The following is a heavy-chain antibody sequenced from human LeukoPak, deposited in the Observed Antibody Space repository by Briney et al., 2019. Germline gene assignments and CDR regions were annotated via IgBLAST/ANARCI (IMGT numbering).Heavy chain of an antibody. D-gene: IGHD3-9*01. CDR2: IVGSGSST. CDR3: AKWGDYDILTGYYDSDY. V-gene: IGHV3-23*01. Sequence: GGSLRLSCAASGFTFRNYAMSWVRQAPGKGLEWVSAIVGSGSSTYYADSVEGRFTISRDNSKNTLYLQLNRLRAEDTAVYYCAKWGDYDILTGYYDSDYWGQGTLVTVSS. CDR1: GFTFRNYA. J-gene: IGHJ4*02.